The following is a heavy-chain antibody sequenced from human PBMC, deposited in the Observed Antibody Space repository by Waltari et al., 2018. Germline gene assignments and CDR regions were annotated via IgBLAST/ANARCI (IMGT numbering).Heavy chain of an antibody. J-gene: IGHJ4*02. V-gene: IGHV4-39*01. CDR2: IYYSRST. CDR3: ARRRCSGGSCYTSYFDY. CDR1: GGSISSSSYY. Sequence: QLQLQESGPGLVKPSETLSLTCTVSGGSISSSSYYWGWIRQPPGKGLEWIGCIYYSRSTDYNPPLKSRVTISVDTSKNQFSLKLSSVTAADTAVYYCARRRCSGGSCYTSYFDYWGQGTLVTVSS. D-gene: IGHD2-15*01.